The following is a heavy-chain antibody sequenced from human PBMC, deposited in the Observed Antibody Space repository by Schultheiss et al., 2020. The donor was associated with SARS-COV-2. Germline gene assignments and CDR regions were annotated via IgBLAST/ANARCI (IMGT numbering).Heavy chain of an antibody. CDR2: INYNGSRV. CDR1: GFTLSSYW. J-gene: IGHJ4*02. CDR3: ARDTYYDFWSGYYTPGW. Sequence: GGSLRLSCAASGFTLSSYWMHWVRQSPGKGLVWVSRINYNGSRVHYADSVKGRFTISRDNSENTMYLQMNSLRSEDTAVYHCARDTYYDFWSGYYTPGWWGQGTLVTVSS. D-gene: IGHD3-3*01. V-gene: IGHV3-74*01.